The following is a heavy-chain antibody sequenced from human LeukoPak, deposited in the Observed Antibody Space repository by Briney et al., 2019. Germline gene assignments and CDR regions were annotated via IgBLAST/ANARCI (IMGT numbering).Heavy chain of an antibody. J-gene: IGHJ4*02. CDR2: ISTNTGNP. D-gene: IGHD2-15*01. CDR1: GYTFIGYS. V-gene: IGHV7-4-1*02. Sequence: ASVKVSCKTSGYTFIGYSINWLRQAPGQGLEWMGWISTNTGNPTYAQGFTGRFVFSLDTSVSTAYLQISSLKAEDTAVYYCARDSRNAADYWGQGTLVTVSS. CDR3: ARDSRNAADY.